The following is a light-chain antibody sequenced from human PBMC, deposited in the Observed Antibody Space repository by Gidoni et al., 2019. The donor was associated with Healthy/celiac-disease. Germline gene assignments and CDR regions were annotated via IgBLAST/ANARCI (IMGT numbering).Light chain of an antibody. Sequence: DIQMTQSPSTLSASVGDRVTITCRASQSISSWLAWYQQKPGKAPKLLIYKASSLESGVPSRFSGSGSGTEFTLTISSLQPDDFATYYCQQYNSYSRFXQXTKVEIK. CDR2: KAS. J-gene: IGKJ1*01. CDR3: QQYNSYSR. V-gene: IGKV1-5*03. CDR1: QSISSW.